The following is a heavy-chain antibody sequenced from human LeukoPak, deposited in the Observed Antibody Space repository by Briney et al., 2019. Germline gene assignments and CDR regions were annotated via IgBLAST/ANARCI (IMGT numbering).Heavy chain of an antibody. CDR2: IYYTGTT. D-gene: IGHD6-13*01. Sequence: SETLSLTCTVSGGSIRSYYWTWIRQPPGKGLEWTGYIYYTGTTNYNPSLKSRVTISVDTSKNQFSLKLSSVTAADTAVYYCARLVPALWYFDLWGRGTLVTVSS. CDR3: ARLVPALWYFDL. J-gene: IGHJ2*01. CDR1: GGSIRSYY. V-gene: IGHV4-59*08.